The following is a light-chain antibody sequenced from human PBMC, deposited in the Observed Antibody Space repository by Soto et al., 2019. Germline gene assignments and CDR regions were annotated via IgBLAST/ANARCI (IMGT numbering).Light chain of an antibody. V-gene: IGLV1-40*01. CDR1: SSNLGTGYD. J-gene: IGLJ2*01. CDR3: QSYDSGLSGAL. CDR2: GAT. Sequence: QSVLTQPPSVSGAPGQRVTISCTGSSSNLGTGYDVNWYQQLPGTAPKLLIYGATHRPSGVPERFSGSRSGSSASLDITGLQAEDESFYYCQSYDSGLSGALFGGGTKLTVL.